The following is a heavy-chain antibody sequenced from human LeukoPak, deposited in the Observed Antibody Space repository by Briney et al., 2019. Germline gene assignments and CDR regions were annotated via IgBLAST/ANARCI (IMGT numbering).Heavy chain of an antibody. D-gene: IGHD2-15*01. Sequence: PSQTLSLTCTVSGGSISSGGYYWSWIRQPVGKGLKWIGHIYTSGSTNYNPSLKSRVTISVDTSKNQFSLKLSSVTAADTAVYYCARDRVVVTARQNYYMDVWGKGTTVTVSS. J-gene: IGHJ6*03. CDR2: IYTSGST. CDR3: ARDRVVVTARQNYYMDV. V-gene: IGHV4-61*09. CDR1: GGSISSGGYY.